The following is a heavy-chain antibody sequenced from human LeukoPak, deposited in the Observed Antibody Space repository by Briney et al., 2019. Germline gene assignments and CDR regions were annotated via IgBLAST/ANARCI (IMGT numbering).Heavy chain of an antibody. D-gene: IGHD3-3*01. CDR1: GGSLNGYY. CDR3: ARVPLRFLEPFDY. Sequence: NPSETLSLTCSVYGGSLNGYYWSWIRQPPGKGLEWIGEISHSGTTNYNPSLTSRVTMSLDTPKNQFSLKLNSATAADTAVYYCARVPLRFLEPFDYWGQGTLVTVSS. V-gene: IGHV4-34*01. CDR2: ISHSGTT. J-gene: IGHJ4*02.